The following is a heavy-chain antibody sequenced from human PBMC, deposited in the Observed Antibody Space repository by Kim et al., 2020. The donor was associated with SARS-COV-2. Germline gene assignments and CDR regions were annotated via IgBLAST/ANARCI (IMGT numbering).Heavy chain of an antibody. D-gene: IGHD5-12*01. CDR3: ARLRDGYNFVLSYFVL. Sequence: GESLKISCKDSGYSFTRHWIGWVRQTPGKGLEWMGIIFPGDSDTRYSPSFQGHVTISADKSISTAYLQWSSLKASDTAMYYCARLRDGYNFVLSYFVLWGRGTLVTVSS. CDR2: IFPGDSDT. V-gene: IGHV5-51*01. CDR1: GYSFTRHW. J-gene: IGHJ2*01.